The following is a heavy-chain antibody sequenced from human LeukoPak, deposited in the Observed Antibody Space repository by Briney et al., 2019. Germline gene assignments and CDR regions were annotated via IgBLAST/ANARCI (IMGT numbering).Heavy chain of an antibody. J-gene: IGHJ3*02. CDR2: INPNSGVS. V-gene: IGHV1-2*04. CDR3: VRMGDSGSYGFDI. CDR1: GYSFNDYY. Sequence: GASVKVSCKASGYSFNDYYLHWVRQAPGQGLEWMAWINPNSGVSNYAQKFQGWVTMTRDTSISTAYMELSRLTSDDTAVYYCVRMGDSGSYGFDIWGQGTMVTVSS. D-gene: IGHD3-10*01.